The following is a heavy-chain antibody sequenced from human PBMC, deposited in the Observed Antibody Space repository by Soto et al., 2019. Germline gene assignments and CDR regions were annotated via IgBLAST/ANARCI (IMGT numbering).Heavy chain of an antibody. CDR2: IYPGDSDT. V-gene: IGHV5-51*01. CDR1: GYSFTSYW. D-gene: IGHD6-6*01. CDR3: ARHDSSSSLGGYGMDV. Sequence: GESLKISCKGSGYSFTSYWIGWVRQMPGKGLEWMGIIYPGDSDTRYSPSFQGQVTISADKSISTAYLQWSSLKASDTAMYYCARHDSSSSLGGYGMDVWGQGTTVTVSS. J-gene: IGHJ6*02.